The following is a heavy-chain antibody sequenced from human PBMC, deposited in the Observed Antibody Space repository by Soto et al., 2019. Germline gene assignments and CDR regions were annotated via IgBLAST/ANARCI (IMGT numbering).Heavy chain of an antibody. CDR2: YAGSGVSI. D-gene: IGHD1-1*01. Sequence: EVQLLESGGGLVQPGGSLRLSCAASGFTFSRYAMSWVRQAPGKGLEWVAYAGSGVSIYYTDSVKGRFTVSRDNSKDTLFLQMSNLRADDTAVYYCAKLRGQLYANYHFECWGQGTVVSVSS. CDR3: AKLRGQLYANYHFEC. J-gene: IGHJ4*02. CDR1: GFTFSRYA. V-gene: IGHV3-23*01.